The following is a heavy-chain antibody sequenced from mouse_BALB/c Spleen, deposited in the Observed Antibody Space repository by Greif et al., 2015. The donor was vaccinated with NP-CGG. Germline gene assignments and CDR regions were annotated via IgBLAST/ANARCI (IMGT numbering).Heavy chain of an antibody. V-gene: IGHV1-80*01. D-gene: IGHD1-2*01. J-gene: IGHJ2*01. CDR2: IYPGDGDT. CDR1: GYAFSSYW. CDR3: ARERGLLRPPFDY. Sequence: QVQLQQSGAELVRPGSSVRISCKASGYAFSSYWMNWVKQRPGQGLEWIGQIYPGDGDTNYNGKFKGKATLTADKSSSTAYMQLSSLTSEDSAVYFCARERGLLRPPFDYWGQGTTLTVSS.